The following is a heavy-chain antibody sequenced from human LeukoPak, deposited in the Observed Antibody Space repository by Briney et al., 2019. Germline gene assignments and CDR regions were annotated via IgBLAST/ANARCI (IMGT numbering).Heavy chain of an antibody. V-gene: IGHV3-21*01. CDR3: AARYCSSTSCHVFYYYYYMDV. CDR1: GFTFSSYS. CDR2: ISSSSSYI. D-gene: IGHD2-2*01. Sequence: GGSLRLSCAASGFTFSSYSMTWVRRAPGKGLERDSSISSSSSYIYYADSVKGRFTISRDNAKNSLYLQMNSLRAEDTAVYYCAARYCSSTSCHVFYYYYYMDVWGKGTTVTVSS. J-gene: IGHJ6*03.